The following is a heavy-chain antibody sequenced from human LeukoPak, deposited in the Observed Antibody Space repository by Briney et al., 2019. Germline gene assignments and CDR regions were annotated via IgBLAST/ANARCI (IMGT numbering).Heavy chain of an antibody. CDR2: IYHSGST. CDR3: ARDVSATPYNWFDP. CDR1: GGSISSSNW. J-gene: IGHJ5*02. Sequence: PSETLSLTCAVSGGSISSSNWWSWVRPPPGKGLEWIGEIYHSGSTNYNPSLKSRVTISVDKSKNQFSLKLSSVTAADTAVYYCARDVSATPYNWFDPWGQGTLVTVSS. D-gene: IGHD5/OR15-5a*01. V-gene: IGHV4-4*02.